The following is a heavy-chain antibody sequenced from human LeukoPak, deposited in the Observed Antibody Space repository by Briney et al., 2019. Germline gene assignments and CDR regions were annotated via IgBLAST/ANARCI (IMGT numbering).Heavy chain of an antibody. D-gene: IGHD3-22*01. Sequence: SETLSLTCTVSGGSISSYCWSWIRQPPGKGLEWIGYIYYSGSTNYNPSPKSRVTISVDTSKNQFSLKLSSMTAADTAVCYCASSYYWDSSGYYYLPFDYWAQGTLVSVSS. V-gene: IGHV4-59*01. CDR2: IYYSGST. J-gene: IGHJ4*02. CDR1: GGSISSYC. CDR3: ASSYYWDSSGYYYLPFDY.